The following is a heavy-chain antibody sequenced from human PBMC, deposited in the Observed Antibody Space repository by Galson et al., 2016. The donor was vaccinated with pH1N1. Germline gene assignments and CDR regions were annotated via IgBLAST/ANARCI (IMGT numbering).Heavy chain of an antibody. CDR2: INAGNGIP. V-gene: IGHV1-3*01. CDR1: GDTFTSYA. Sequence: SVKVSCKASGDTFTSYAMHWVRQAPGQRLEWMGWINAGNGIPKYSQRFQGRVTITRDTSACTAYMELSSLRSEDTAVYYCASSYYYDSSGYTDWGQGTLVTVSS. CDR3: ASSYYYDSSGYTD. J-gene: IGHJ4*02. D-gene: IGHD3-22*01.